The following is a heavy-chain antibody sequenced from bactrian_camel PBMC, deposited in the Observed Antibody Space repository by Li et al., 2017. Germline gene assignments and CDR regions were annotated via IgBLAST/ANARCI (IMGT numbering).Heavy chain of an antibody. CDR2: TNVGSGAAK. D-gene: IGHD2*01. CDR1: GDIESSRC. V-gene: IGHV3S54*01. Sequence: HVQLVESGGGSVQAGGSLRLSCKASGDIESSRCMGWFRKAPGNEREAVAGTNVGSGAAKWYADSVKGRFTIDQDNAKNTLFLQMDGLKPEDAAMYYCAARGPYCYTKLSVRDFTYWGQGTQVTVS. J-gene: IGHJ6*01. CDR3: AARGPYCYTKLSVRDFTY.